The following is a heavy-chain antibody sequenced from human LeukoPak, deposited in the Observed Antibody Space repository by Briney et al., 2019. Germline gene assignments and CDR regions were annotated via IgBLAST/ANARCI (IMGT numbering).Heavy chain of an antibody. V-gene: IGHV4-39*07. Sequence: RSSETLSLTCTVSGGSISSSSYYWGWIRQPPGKGLEWIGSIYYSGSTYYNPSLKSRVTISVDTSKNQFSLKLSSVTAADTAVYYCARAPSVVLIVYARASFDYWGQGTLVTVSS. D-gene: IGHD2-8*01. CDR3: ARAPSVVLIVYARASFDY. CDR1: GGSISSSSYY. J-gene: IGHJ4*02. CDR2: IYYSGST.